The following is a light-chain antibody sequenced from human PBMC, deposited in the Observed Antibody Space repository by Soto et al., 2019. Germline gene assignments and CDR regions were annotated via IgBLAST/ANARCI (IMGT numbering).Light chain of an antibody. CDR3: RQRYNWPLT. V-gene: IGKV3-11*01. CDR2: DAF. J-gene: IGKJ4*01. CDR1: QSIGNS. Sequence: THAPATLTLSPGERATLSGKASQSIGNSLGWFQQKPGQAPRLLIDDAFNRATGIPAGFTGSGSGSDFTLTISSLEPEDFGVYYCRQRYNWPLTFGGGTKVDIK.